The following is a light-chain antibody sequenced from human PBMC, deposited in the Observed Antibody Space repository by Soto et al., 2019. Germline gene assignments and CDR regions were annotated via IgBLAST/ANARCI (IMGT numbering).Light chain of an antibody. CDR3: QQYNSLWT. V-gene: IGKV1-5*03. CDR2: KAS. CDR1: QSISSW. Sequence: DIQITQSPSTVSASVGDRVTVGGRASQSISSWLAWYQQKPGKAPKLLIYKASSLESGVPSRFSGSGSGTEFTLTISSLQPDDFATYYCQQYNSLWTFGQGTKVDI. J-gene: IGKJ1*01.